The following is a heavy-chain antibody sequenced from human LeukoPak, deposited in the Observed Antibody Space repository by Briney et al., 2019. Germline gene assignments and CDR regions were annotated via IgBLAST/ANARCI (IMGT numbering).Heavy chain of an antibody. Sequence: SGPTLVNPTQTLTLTCTFSGFSLSTSGVGVGWIRQPPGKALEWLALIYWNDDKRYSPSLKSRLTITKDTSKNQVVLTMTNMDPVDTATYYCAHRRRKYQLLGSFDYWGQGTLVTVSS. CDR1: GFSLSTSGVG. D-gene: IGHD2-2*01. CDR3: AHRRRKYQLLGSFDY. CDR2: IYWNDDK. V-gene: IGHV2-5*01. J-gene: IGHJ4*02.